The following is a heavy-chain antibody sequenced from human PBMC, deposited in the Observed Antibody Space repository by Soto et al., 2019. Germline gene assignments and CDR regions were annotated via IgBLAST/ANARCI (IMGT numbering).Heavy chain of an antibody. D-gene: IGHD5-12*01. Sequence: SVTVSCQASGFTFTSSAVQWVRQARGQRLEWIGWIVVGSGNTNYAQKFQERVTITRDMSTSTAYMELSSLRSEDTAVYYCAAPRSGYETFDYWGQGTLVTVSS. V-gene: IGHV1-58*01. CDR1: GFTFTSSA. J-gene: IGHJ4*02. CDR3: AAPRSGYETFDY. CDR2: IVVGSGNT.